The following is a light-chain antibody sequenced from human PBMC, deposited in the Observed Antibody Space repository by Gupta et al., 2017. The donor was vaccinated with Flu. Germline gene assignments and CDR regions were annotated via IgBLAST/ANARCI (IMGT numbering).Light chain of an antibody. Sequence: QSALTQPRSVSGSPGQSVTSSCSGTSTDVGAYNYVSWYQQYPDKAPKLMIYDVSKRPSGVPDRFSGSKSGNTASLTISGLQAEDEADYYCCSYGARSSYVFGTGTKVTVL. CDR2: DVS. J-gene: IGLJ1*01. V-gene: IGLV2-11*01. CDR3: CSYGARSSYV. CDR1: STDVGAYNY.